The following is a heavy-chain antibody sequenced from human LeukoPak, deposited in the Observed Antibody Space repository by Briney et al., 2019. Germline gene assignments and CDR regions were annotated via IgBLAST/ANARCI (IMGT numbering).Heavy chain of an antibody. J-gene: IGHJ4*02. CDR3: AKEAGLRYFDWLLFPIDY. V-gene: IGHV3-23*01. Sequence: GGSLRLSCAASGFTFTNYAMSWVRQAPGKGLEWVSAISGSGSTTYYADSVKGRFTISRDNSKNTLYLQMNSLRAEDTAVYYCAKEAGLRYFDWLLFPIDYWGQGTLVTVSS. CDR1: GFTFTNYA. CDR2: ISGSGSTT. D-gene: IGHD3-9*01.